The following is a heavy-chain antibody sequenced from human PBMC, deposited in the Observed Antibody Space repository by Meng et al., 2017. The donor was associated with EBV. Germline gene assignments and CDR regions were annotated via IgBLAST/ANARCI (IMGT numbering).Heavy chain of an antibody. CDR2: INPNSGGT. CDR1: GYTFTGYY. CDR3: AKGADLAAAGTFWFDP. J-gene: IGHJ5*02. V-gene: IGHV1-2*06. Sequence: QVQLGPPGAEGKKPGAPVKVSCKASGYTFTGYYMHWVRQAPGQGLEWMGRINPNSGGTNYAQKFQGRVTMTRDTSISTAYMELSRLRSDDTAVYYCAKGADLAAAGTFWFDPWGQGTLVTVSS. D-gene: IGHD6-13*01.